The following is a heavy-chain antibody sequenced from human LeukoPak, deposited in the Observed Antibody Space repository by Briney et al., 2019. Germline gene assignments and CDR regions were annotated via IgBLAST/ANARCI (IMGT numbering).Heavy chain of an antibody. J-gene: IGHJ4*01. Sequence: SETLSLTCAVYGGSFSGYYWSWIRQPPGKGLEWIGEINHSGSTNYNPSLKSRVTISVDTSKNQFSLKLSSVTAADTAVYYCASGWLLLHYWGQGTLVTVSS. D-gene: IGHD3-22*01. CDR3: ASGWLLLHY. CDR1: GGSFSGYY. CDR2: INHSGST. V-gene: IGHV4-34*01.